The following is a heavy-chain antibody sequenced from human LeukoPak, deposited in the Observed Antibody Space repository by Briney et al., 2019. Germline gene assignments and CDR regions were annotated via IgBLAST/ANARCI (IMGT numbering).Heavy chain of an antibody. CDR2: IYYSGST. D-gene: IGHD3-22*01. Sequence: SETLSLTCTISGGSISSGDYFWSWIRQHPGKGLEGIGYIYYSGSTYYNPSLKSRVAISVDTSKNQFSLTVSSVTAADTAVYYCTRDVPRSSGYPDNWGQGTLVTVSS. J-gene: IGHJ4*02. V-gene: IGHV4-31*03. CDR1: GGSISSGDYF. CDR3: TRDVPRSSGYPDN.